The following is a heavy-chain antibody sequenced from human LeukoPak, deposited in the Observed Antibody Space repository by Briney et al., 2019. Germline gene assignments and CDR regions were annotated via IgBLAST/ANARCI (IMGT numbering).Heavy chain of an antibody. Sequence: SVKVSCKASGGTFSSYAISWVRQAPGQGLEWMGGIIPIFGTANYAQKFQGRVTITADKSTSTAYMELSSLRSGDTAVYYCARDQLDLAAAGTPAYYFDYWGQGTLVTVSS. V-gene: IGHV1-69*06. CDR1: GGTFSSYA. D-gene: IGHD6-13*01. CDR2: IIPIFGTA. CDR3: ARDQLDLAAAGTPAYYFDY. J-gene: IGHJ4*02.